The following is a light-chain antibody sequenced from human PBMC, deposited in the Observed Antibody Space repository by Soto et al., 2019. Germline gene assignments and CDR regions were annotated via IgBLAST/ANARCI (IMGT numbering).Light chain of an antibody. CDR3: QQYSGPGMYT. Sequence: EIVLTQSPGTLSLSPGEGDTLSCRASQSVSSTYLAWYQQKPGQAPRLLIYSASSRASGIPDRFSGSGSGTDFTLTINRLEPEDFAEYYCQQYSGPGMYTFGQGTKLEIK. CDR1: QSVSSTY. J-gene: IGKJ2*01. CDR2: SAS. V-gene: IGKV3-20*01.